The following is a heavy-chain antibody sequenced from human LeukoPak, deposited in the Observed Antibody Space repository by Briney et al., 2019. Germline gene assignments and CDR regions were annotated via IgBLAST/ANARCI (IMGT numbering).Heavy chain of an antibody. Sequence: PSEPLSLTCTVSVASISGYYWIWIRQPPGKGLEWIGYIYYSGSNKYNPSLKSRVTISVDKSKNQFSLKLSSVTTADTAVYYCARETKTVTTDYFDYWGQGTLVTVSS. J-gene: IGHJ4*02. CDR3: ARETKTVTTDYFDY. V-gene: IGHV4-59*01. CDR2: IYYSGSN. CDR1: VASISGYY. D-gene: IGHD4-17*01.